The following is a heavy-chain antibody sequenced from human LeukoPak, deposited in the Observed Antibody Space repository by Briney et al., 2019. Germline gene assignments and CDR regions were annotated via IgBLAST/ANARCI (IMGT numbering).Heavy chain of an antibody. Sequence: PSQTLSLTCTVSGGSISSGGYYWSWIRQHPGKGPEWIGYIYYSGSTYYNPSLKSRVTISVDTSKNQFSLKLSSVTAADTAVYYCAVVATSRPVYGYYYYMDVWGKGTTVTVSS. CDR1: GGSISSGGYY. CDR2: IYYSGST. D-gene: IGHD5-12*01. CDR3: AVVATSRPVYGYYYYMDV. V-gene: IGHV4-31*03. J-gene: IGHJ6*03.